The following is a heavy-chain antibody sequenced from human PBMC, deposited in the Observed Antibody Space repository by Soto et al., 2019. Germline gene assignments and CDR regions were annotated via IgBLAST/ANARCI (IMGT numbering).Heavy chain of an antibody. CDR1: GGSFSGYY. Sequence: SETLSLTCTVSGGSFSGYYWSWIRQPPGKGLEWIGEINHSGSTNYNPSLKSRVTISVDTSKNQFSLKLSSVTAADTAVYYCARTVLLWFGEVDAFDIWGQGTMVTVSS. D-gene: IGHD3-10*01. CDR3: ARTVLLWFGEVDAFDI. V-gene: IGHV4-34*01. J-gene: IGHJ3*02. CDR2: INHSGST.